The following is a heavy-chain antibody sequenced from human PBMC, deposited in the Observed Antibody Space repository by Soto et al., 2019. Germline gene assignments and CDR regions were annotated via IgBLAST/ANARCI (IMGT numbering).Heavy chain of an antibody. CDR2: INPSGGST. Sequence: ASVKVSCKASGYTFTSYYMHWVRQAPGQGLEWMGIINPSGGSTSYAQKFQGRVTMTRGTSTSTVYMELSSLRSEDTAVYYCARSKKGGGYSYGYTGMDVWGQGTTVTVSS. V-gene: IGHV1-46*01. J-gene: IGHJ6*02. CDR1: GYTFTSYY. CDR3: ARSKKGGGYSYGYTGMDV. D-gene: IGHD5-18*01.